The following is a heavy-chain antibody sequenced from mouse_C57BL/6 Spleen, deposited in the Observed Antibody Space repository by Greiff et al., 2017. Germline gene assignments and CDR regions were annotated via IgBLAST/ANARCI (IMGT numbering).Heavy chain of an antibody. D-gene: IGHD3-2*02. CDR2: IYPSDSET. V-gene: IGHV1-61*01. CDR3: ARELDSSGPDY. Sequence: VQLQQPGAELVRPGSSVKLSCKASGYTFTSYWMDWVKQRPGQGLEWIGNIYPSDSETHYNQKFKDKATLTVDKSSSTAYMQLSSLTSEDSAVYYCARELDSSGPDYWGQGTTLTVSS. J-gene: IGHJ2*01. CDR1: GYTFTSYW.